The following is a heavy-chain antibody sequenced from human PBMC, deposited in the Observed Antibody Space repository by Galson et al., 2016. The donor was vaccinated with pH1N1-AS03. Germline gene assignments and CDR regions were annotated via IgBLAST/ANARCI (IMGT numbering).Heavy chain of an antibody. D-gene: IGHD5-18*01. J-gene: IGHJ3*02. Sequence: QSGAEVKKPGASVKVSCKASGVTFRNFVISWVRQAPGQGLEWVGGIIAIFGTPKHAQKFQGRVTITADESTSTAYMELSSLTSEDTAVYYCARGRGYNYGSGGAAFDIWGQGTTVTVSS. CDR1: GVTFRNFV. V-gene: IGHV1-69*13. CDR2: IIAIFGTP. CDR3: ARGRGYNYGSGGAAFDI.